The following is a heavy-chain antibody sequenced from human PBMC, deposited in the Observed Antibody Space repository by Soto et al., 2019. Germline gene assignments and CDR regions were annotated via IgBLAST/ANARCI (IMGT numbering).Heavy chain of an antibody. CDR3: ARGNVVVPAAKGSQLAEDY. CDR2: INHRGST. CDR1: GGSFSGYY. D-gene: IGHD2-2*01. J-gene: IGHJ4*02. Sequence: QVQLQQWGAGLLKPSETLSLTCAVYGGSFSGYYWSWIRQPPGKGLEWIGEINHRGSTNYNPSLKSRVTISVDTSKNQFSLKLSSVTAADTAVYYCARGNVVVPAAKGSQLAEDYWGQGTLVTVSS. V-gene: IGHV4-34*01.